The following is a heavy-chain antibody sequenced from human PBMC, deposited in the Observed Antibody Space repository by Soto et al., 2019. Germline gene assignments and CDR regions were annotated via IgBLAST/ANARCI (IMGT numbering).Heavy chain of an antibody. V-gene: IGHV3-48*03. J-gene: IGHJ2*01. CDR3: ARDHRDGYIVYWYLDL. D-gene: IGHD5-12*01. Sequence: GSLRLSCAASGFTFSSYEMNWVRQAPGKGLEWVSYISSSGSTIYYADSVKGRFTISRDNAKNSLYLQMNGLRAEDTAVYYCARDHRDGYIVYWYLDLWGRGTLVTVSS. CDR1: GFTFSSYE. CDR2: ISSSGSTI.